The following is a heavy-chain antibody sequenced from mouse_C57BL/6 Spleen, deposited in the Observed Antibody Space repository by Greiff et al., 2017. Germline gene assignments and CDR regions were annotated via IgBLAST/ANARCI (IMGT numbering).Heavy chain of an antibody. Sequence: EVQVVESGPGLVKPSQSLSLTCSVTGYSITSGYYWNWIRQFPGNKLEWMGYISYDGSNNYNPSLKNRISITRDTSKNQFFLKLNSVTTEDTATYYCARYDRHFDYWGQGTTLTVSS. D-gene: IGHD2-3*01. J-gene: IGHJ2*01. CDR1: GYSITSGYY. V-gene: IGHV3-6*01. CDR3: ARYDRHFDY. CDR2: ISYDGSN.